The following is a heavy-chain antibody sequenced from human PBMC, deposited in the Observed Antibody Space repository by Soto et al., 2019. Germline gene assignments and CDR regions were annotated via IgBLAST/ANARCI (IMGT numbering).Heavy chain of an antibody. V-gene: IGHV3-33*01. CDR1: GFTFSSYA. CDR3: AGGAAQEKWLVEEY. CDR2: IWYDGSNK. D-gene: IGHD6-19*01. Sequence: SLGLSCAASGFTFSSYAMHWVRQAPGKGLEWVAVIWYDGSNKYYADSVKGRFTISRDNSKNTLYLQMNSRRAEDTAVYYCAGGAAQEKWLVEEYWGQGTLFTVAS. J-gene: IGHJ4*02.